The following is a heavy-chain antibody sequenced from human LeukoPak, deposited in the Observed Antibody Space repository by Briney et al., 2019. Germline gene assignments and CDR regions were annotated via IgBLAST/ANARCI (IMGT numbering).Heavy chain of an antibody. J-gene: IGHJ5*02. V-gene: IGHV4-38-2*02. D-gene: IGHD3-16*01. CDR1: GYSISSGYY. Sequence: PSETLSLTCTVSGYSISSGYYWGWIRQPPGKGLEWIGSIYHSGSTYYNPSLKSRVTISLDTSRRRFSLRLSSVTAADTGVYYCARDGGTRLGFDPWGQGTLVTVSS. CDR3: ARDGGTRLGFDP. CDR2: IYHSGST.